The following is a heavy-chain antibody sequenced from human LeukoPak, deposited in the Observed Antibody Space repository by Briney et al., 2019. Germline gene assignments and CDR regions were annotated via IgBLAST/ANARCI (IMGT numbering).Heavy chain of an antibody. D-gene: IGHD1-26*01. J-gene: IGHJ4*02. CDR3: ARAGEWELLFY. CDR2: ISSSSSTI. V-gene: IGHV3-48*01. Sequence: PGGSLRLSCAASGFTFSSYSMNWVRQAPGKGLEWVSYISSSSSTIHYADSVKGRFTISRDNAKNSLYLQMNSLRAEDTAVYYCARAGEWELLFYWGQGTLVTVSS. CDR1: GFTFSSYS.